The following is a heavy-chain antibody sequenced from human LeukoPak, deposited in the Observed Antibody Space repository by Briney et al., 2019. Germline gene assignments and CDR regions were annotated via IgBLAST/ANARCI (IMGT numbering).Heavy chain of an antibody. J-gene: IGHJ4*02. CDR3: AHRVPGGTYRLDY. Sequence: FGPTLVNPTQTLTLTCSFSGFSLSSSGVGVGCIRQPPGKALEWLALIYWNDDTHYNPSLKNRLTITKDTSKNQVVLTMTNMDPVDTATYYCAHRVPGGTYRLDYWGEGTLVTLPA. V-gene: IGHV2-5*01. CDR2: IYWNDDT. D-gene: IGHD1-26*01. CDR1: GFSLSSSGVG.